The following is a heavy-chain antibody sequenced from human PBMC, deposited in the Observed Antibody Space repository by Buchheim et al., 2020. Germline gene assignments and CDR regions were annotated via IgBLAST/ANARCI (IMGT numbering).Heavy chain of an antibody. D-gene: IGHD1-26*01. CDR1: GGTFSNYA. Sequence: QVQLVQSGAEVKKPGSSVKVSCKASGGTFSNYAISWVRQAPGQGLEWMGGIITVFATANYAQKFQGRVTITADGSTDTDYMELSSLRSEDTAVYYCARDGPSGSFDYWGQGTL. CDR3: ARDGPSGSFDY. J-gene: IGHJ4*02. CDR2: IITVFATA. V-gene: IGHV1-69*01.